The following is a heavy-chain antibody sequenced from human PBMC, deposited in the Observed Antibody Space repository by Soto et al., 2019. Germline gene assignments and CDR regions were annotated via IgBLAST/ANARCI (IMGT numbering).Heavy chain of an antibody. D-gene: IGHD4-17*01. Sequence: ASVKASCKASGYTFTSYGISWVRQAPGQGLEWMGWISAYNGNTNYAQKLQGRVTMTTDTSTSTAYMELRSLRSDDTAVYYCARDWGYGESNFFDPWGQGTLVTVSS. CDR1: GYTFTSYG. CDR2: ISAYNGNT. CDR3: ARDWGYGESNFFDP. V-gene: IGHV1-18*01. J-gene: IGHJ5*02.